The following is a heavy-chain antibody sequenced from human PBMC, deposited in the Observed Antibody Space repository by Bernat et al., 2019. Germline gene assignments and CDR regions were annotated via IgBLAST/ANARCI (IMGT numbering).Heavy chain of an antibody. V-gene: IGHV3-23*01. Sequence: EVQLLESGGGLVQPGGSLRLSCTASGFTFNNFAMTWVRQAPGKGLEWVATISGSGANTYYADSVEGHFTISRDNSKNTVYLQMIGLRTEDTAVYYCAKAGIALGGTWSSGDCWGQGTLVTVAS. J-gene: IGHJ4*02. CDR1: GFTFNNFA. D-gene: IGHD6-19*01. CDR3: AKAGIALGGTWSSGDC. CDR2: ISGSGANT.